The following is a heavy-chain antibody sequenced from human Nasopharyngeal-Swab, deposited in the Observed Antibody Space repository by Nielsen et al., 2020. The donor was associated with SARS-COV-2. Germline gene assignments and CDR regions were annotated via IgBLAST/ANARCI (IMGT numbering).Heavy chain of an antibody. J-gene: IGHJ4*02. D-gene: IGHD4-17*01. CDR1: GFTFSSFG. Sequence: SLKISCAASGFTFSSFGMHWVRQAPGKGLGWVAFIAHDARNEYYGDSVKGRFSVSRDSSKNTLYLQMDSLRGEDTAVYYCARDAPAHYGAFYWGRGTLVTVSS. CDR2: IAHDARNE. V-gene: IGHV3-30*03. CDR3: ARDAPAHYGAFY.